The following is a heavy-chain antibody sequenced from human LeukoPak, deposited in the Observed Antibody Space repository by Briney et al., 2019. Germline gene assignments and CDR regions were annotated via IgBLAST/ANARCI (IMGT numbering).Heavy chain of an antibody. Sequence: KPSETLSLTCAVAGGSMSSHYWSWIRQPPGKGLEWIGYIYYSGTTNYNPSLKSRVTMTTDTSTNTVYMELRSLRSDDSAVYYCGRENFASETYYCDYWGQGTQVTVSS. CDR2: IYYSGTT. CDR3: GRENFASETYYCDY. CDR1: GGSMSSHY. V-gene: IGHV4-59*11. D-gene: IGHD3-10*01. J-gene: IGHJ4*02.